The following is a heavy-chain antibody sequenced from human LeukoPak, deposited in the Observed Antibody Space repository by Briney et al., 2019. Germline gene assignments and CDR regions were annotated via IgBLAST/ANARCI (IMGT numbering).Heavy chain of an antibody. CDR3: ARARSTSLDY. CDR1: GFTFSNAW. Sequence: GGSLRLSCAASGFTFSNAWMSWVRQAPGKGLEWVAVISYDGSNKYYADSVKGRFTISRDNSKNTLYLQMNSLRAEDTAVYYCARARSTSLDYWGQGTLVTVSS. J-gene: IGHJ4*02. V-gene: IGHV3-30*03. CDR2: ISYDGSNK. D-gene: IGHD6-6*01.